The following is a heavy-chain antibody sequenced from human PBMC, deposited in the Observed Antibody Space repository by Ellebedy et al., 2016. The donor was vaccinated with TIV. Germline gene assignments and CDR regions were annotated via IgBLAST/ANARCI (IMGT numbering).Heavy chain of an antibody. Sequence: GESLKISCAGSGFLFSSYVLNWVRQAPGKGLEWVSTITGSGGATYYADSVKGRFTVSRDNSKNTLYLQVNSLRAEDTAVYYCARGQWLPDLDYWGQGTLVTVSS. CDR2: ITGSGGAT. CDR3: ARGQWLPDLDY. D-gene: IGHD6-19*01. CDR1: GFLFSSYV. V-gene: IGHV3-23*01. J-gene: IGHJ4*02.